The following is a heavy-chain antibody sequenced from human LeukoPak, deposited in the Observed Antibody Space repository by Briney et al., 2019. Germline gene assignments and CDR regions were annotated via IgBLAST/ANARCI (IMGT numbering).Heavy chain of an antibody. CDR3: ARVSGSGSFYRVFDY. CDR2: IKEDGSEK. CDR1: GFTFNNFW. Sequence: GSLRLSCAASGFTFNNFWIAWVRQAPGKGLEWVANIKEDGSEKNYVDSVKGRFTISRDNAMNSLSLQVNSLRVEDTAVYYCARVSGSGSFYRVFDYWGQGTPVTVSS. D-gene: IGHD3-10*01. J-gene: IGHJ4*02. V-gene: IGHV3-7*05.